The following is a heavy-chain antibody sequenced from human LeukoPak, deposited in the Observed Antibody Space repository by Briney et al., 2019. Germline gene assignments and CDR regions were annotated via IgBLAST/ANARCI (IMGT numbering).Heavy chain of an antibody. CDR1: GASVNSNC. J-gene: IGHJ5*02. V-gene: IGHV4-59*02. CDR3: ARDRDYDDNSEDWFDP. D-gene: IGHD3-22*01. CDR2: IYYSGRT. Sequence: NPSETLSLTCSVSGASVNSNCWNWIRQPPGKGLEWIGNIYYSGRTNYNPSLRSRVTISVDTAKNQFSLKLNSVTSADTAVYYCARDRDYDDNSEDWFDPWGQGTLVTVSS.